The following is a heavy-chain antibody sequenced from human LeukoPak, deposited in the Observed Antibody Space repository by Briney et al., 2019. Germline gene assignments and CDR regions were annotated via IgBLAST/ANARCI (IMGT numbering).Heavy chain of an antibody. CDR2: INPSGGGT. V-gene: IGHV1-46*01. Sequence: ASVKVSCKASGYSFTSHYMHWVRQAPGQGLEWMGIINPSGGGTTYAQNFQGRVTMTRDTSTSTVYMELGRLRSDDTAVYYCARESDLTLADTSFDYWGQGTLVTVSS. D-gene: IGHD6-19*01. CDR3: ARESDLTLADTSFDY. CDR1: GYSFTSHY. J-gene: IGHJ4*02.